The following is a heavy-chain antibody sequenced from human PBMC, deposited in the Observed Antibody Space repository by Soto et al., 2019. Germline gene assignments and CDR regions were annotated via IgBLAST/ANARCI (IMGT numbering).Heavy chain of an antibody. D-gene: IGHD3-10*01. V-gene: IGHV1-46*01. CDR3: AREPTRGYGSGSYSRPYYYGMDV. J-gene: IGHJ6*02. CDR1: GYTFTSYY. Sequence: ASVKVSCKASGYTFTSYYMHWVRQAPGQGLEWMGIINPSGGSTSYAQKFQGRVTMTRDTSTSTVYMELSSLRSEDTAMYYCAREPTRGYGSGSYSRPYYYGMDVWGQGTTVTVSS. CDR2: INPSGGST.